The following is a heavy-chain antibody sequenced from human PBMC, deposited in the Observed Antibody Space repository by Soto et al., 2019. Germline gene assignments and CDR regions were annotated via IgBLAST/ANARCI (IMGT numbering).Heavy chain of an antibody. CDR1: GFTFSSYA. D-gene: IGHD5-18*01. Sequence: PVGSLRLSCAASGFTFSSYAMHWVRQAPGKGLEWVAVISYDGSNKYYADSVKGRFTISRDNSKNTLYLQMNSLRAEDTAVYYCARSNPEEDTAMSHPYYFDYWGQGTLVTVSS. CDR3: ARSNPEEDTAMSHPYYFDY. J-gene: IGHJ4*02. CDR2: ISYDGSNK. V-gene: IGHV3-30-3*01.